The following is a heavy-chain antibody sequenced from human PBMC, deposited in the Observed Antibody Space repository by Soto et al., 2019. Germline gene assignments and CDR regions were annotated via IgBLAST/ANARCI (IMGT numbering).Heavy chain of an antibody. Sequence: LSCAASGFAFNTYWMHWVRQAPGKGLVWVSRINGDGSSTNYADSVKGRFTISRDNAKDTLYLQMNSLRGEDTAVYYCVRDRNWQLDDCWGQGTLVTVSS. V-gene: IGHV3-74*01. J-gene: IGHJ4*02. CDR3: VRDRNWQLDDC. CDR1: GFAFNTYW. D-gene: IGHD1-1*01. CDR2: INGDGSST.